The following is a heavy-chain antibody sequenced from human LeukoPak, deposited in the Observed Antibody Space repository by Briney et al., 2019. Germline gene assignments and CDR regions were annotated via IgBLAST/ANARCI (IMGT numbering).Heavy chain of an antibody. J-gene: IGHJ4*02. CDR2: IYYSGST. D-gene: IGHD3-10*01. V-gene: IGHV4-39*01. CDR3: ARLKRITMVRGAYDY. CDR1: GDSISSSSSY. Sequence: SETLSLTCSVSGDSISSSSSYWGWIRQPPGKGLEWIGSIYYSGSTYYNTSLKSRVTISVDTSKNQFSLKLSSVTAADTAVYYCARLKRITMVRGAYDYWGQGTLVTVSS.